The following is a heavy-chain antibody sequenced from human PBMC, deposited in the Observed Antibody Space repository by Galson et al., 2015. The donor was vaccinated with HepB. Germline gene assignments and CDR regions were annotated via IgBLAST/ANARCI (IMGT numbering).Heavy chain of an antibody. CDR1: SAT. V-gene: IGHV6-1*01. D-gene: IGHD1-26*01. J-gene: IGHJ4*02. CDR2: TYYRSKWYN. CDR3: ARDSRVAEVGFDY. Sequence: SATWNWIRQSPSRGLEWLGRTYYRSKWYNDYELSVKSRITINPDTSKNQFSLQLTSVIPEDTAMYYCARDSRVAEVGFDYWGQGTLVTVSS.